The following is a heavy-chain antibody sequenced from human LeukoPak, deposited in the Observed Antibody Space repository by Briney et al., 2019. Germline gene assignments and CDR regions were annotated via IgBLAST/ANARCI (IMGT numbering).Heavy chain of an antibody. CDR2: IKTDGSNT. V-gene: IGHV3-74*01. D-gene: IGHD1-26*01. CDR3: ARRIVGPSSGGDY. J-gene: IGHJ4*02. Sequence: GGSLRLSCAASGFTFSSYWMHWVRQAPGKGLVWVSRIKTDGSNTNYADSVKGRFTISRDNAKNTLYLQMNSLRVEDTAVYYCARRIVGPSSGGDYWGQGTPVTVSS. CDR1: GFTFSSYW.